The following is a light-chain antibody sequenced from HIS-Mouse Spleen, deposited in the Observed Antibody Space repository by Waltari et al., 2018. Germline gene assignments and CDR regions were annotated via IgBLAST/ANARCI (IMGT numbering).Light chain of an antibody. CDR3: QQSYSTPRT. V-gene: IGKV1-39*01. CDR2: AAS. J-gene: IGKJ1*01. CDR1: QDISSY. Sequence: DIQMTQSPSSLSASVGDRVTITCQASQDISSYLNWYQQKPGKAPTLLIYAASSLQSGVPSRCSGSGSGTDFTLTISSLQPEDFATYYCQQSYSTPRTFGQGTKVEIK.